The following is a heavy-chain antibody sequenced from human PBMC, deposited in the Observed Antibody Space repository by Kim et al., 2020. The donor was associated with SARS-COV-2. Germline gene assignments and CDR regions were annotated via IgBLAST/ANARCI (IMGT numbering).Heavy chain of an antibody. D-gene: IGHD3-22*01. Sequence: SETLSLTCAVYGGSFSGYYWSWIRQPPGKGLEWIGEINHSGSTNYNPSLKSRVTISVDTSKNQFSLKLSSVTAADTAVYYCARDEPNYYDSSGVFDYWGQGTLVTVSS. V-gene: IGHV4-34*01. J-gene: IGHJ4*02. CDR3: ARDEPNYYDSSGVFDY. CDR1: GGSFSGYY. CDR2: INHSGST.